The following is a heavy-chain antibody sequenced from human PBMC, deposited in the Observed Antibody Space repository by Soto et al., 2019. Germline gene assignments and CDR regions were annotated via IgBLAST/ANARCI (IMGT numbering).Heavy chain of an antibody. CDR3: PRDPILILTGCFDY. V-gene: IGHV3-74*01. CDR2: INSDGSST. Sequence: GGSLRLSCAASGFTFSSYWMHWVRQAPGKGLVWVSRINSDGSSTSYADSVKGRFTISRDNAKNTLYLQMNSLRAEDTAVYYCPRDPILILTGCFDYWGQGTLVTVSS. J-gene: IGHJ4*02. CDR1: GFTFSSYW. D-gene: IGHD3-9*01.